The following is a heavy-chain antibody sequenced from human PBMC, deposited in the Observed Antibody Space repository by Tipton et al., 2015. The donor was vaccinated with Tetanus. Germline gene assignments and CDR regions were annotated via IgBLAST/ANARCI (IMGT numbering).Heavy chain of an antibody. D-gene: IGHD6-19*01. CDR3: ARIGWLQQNKPAFDI. CDR2: IHPGGST. J-gene: IGHJ4*02. CDR1: GDSVNFAMYY. V-gene: IGHV4-61*01. Sequence: LRLSCTVSGDSVNFAMYYWTWIRQPPGKGLESIGFIHPGGSTHYNPSLRSRVSMSLDTSKNQFSLRLNSLTAADSALYYCARIGWLQQNKPAFDIWGQGTLVTVSS.